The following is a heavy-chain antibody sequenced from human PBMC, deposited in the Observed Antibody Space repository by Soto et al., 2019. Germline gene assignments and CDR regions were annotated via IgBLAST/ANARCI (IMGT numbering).Heavy chain of an antibody. J-gene: IGHJ3*02. CDR3: ARDQNGFNKACDI. D-gene: IGHD1-1*01. V-gene: IGHV4-31*03. Sequence: KTSETLSLTCSVSGGSITSGCYYWGWIRQLPGKGLEWVAYVYSSGRTYYNPSLESRLSISLDTSKNQFSLILRSVTVADTAIYYCARDQNGFNKACDILGQGAMLTVSS. CDR2: VYSSGRT. CDR1: GGSITSGCYY.